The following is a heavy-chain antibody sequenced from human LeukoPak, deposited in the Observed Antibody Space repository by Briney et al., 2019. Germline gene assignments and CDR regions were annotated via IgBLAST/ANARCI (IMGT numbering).Heavy chain of an antibody. Sequence: PSETLSLTCTDSGASVSSDYWSWIRQSPGKGLEWIGYIYHSGHTMSNPSLKSRVSLSLDTSNNQFSLKLSSVTAADTAVYYCARHPFQYPFDHWGQGTVVSVSS. J-gene: IGHJ5*02. V-gene: IGHV4-59*08. CDR2: IYHSGHT. CDR1: GASVSSDY. CDR3: ARHPFQYPFDH. D-gene: IGHD2/OR15-2a*01.